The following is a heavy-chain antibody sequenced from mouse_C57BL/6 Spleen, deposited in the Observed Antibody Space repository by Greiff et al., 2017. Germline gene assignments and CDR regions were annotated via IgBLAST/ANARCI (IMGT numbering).Heavy chain of an antibody. CDR3: ARRGGNPYFDY. J-gene: IGHJ2*01. Sequence: QVQLQQPGAELVRPGSSVKLSCKASGYTFTSYWMAWVKQRPGQGLEWIGNIYPSDSETHYNQKFKDKATLTVDKSSSTAYMQLSSLTSEDSAVYYCARRGGNPYFDYWGQGTTLTVSS. CDR2: IYPSDSET. D-gene: IGHD2-1*01. V-gene: IGHV1-61*01. CDR1: GYTFTSYW.